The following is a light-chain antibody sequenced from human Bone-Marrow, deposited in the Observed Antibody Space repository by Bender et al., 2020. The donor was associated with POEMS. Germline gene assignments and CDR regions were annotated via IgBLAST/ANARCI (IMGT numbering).Light chain of an antibody. CDR2: YDD. CDR3: SGWDDSLGGWV. J-gene: IGLJ3*02. Sequence: QSVVTQPPSLSEAPRQRVTISCSGSSSNIGNHGVNWYQQLPGEAPKLLIYYDDLLTPGVSDRFSASKSGTPASLAISELQSEDEALYYCSGWDDSLGGWVFGEGSKLSVL. CDR1: SSNIGNHG. V-gene: IGLV1-36*01.